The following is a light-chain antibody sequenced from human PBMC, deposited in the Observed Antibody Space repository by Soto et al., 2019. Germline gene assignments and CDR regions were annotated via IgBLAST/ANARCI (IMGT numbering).Light chain of an antibody. CDR2: KVS. CDR3: MQGTDWPPT. V-gene: IGKV2-30*01. J-gene: IGKJ5*01. CDR1: QASYPSVGNPT. Sequence: VGLLRFQPSLTAPFERPPPFSSSLGQASYPSVGNPTLNWFQQRPGQSPRRLIYKVSNRVSGAPDRFSGSGSGTDFTLKIRWVEAEDVGVYYCMQGTDWPPTFGQGTRLEIK.